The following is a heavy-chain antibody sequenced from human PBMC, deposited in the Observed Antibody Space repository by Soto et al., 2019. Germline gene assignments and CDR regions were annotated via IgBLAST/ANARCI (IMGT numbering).Heavy chain of an antibody. V-gene: IGHV3-23*01. J-gene: IGHJ4*02. CDR3: AKDSSPYYFCSGGSCYFAH. Sequence: PGGSLRLSCAASGFTFSNYAMNWVRQAPGKGLDLFSAISGSGDSTYYAVSVKGRFTISRDNSKNTLYLQMNSLRAEDTAVYYCAKDSSPYYFCSGGSCYFAHWGQGTLVTVSS. CDR1: GFTFSNYA. CDR2: ISGSGDST. D-gene: IGHD2-15*01.